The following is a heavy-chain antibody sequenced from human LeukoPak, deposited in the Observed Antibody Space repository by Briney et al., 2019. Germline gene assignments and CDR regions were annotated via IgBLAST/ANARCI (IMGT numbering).Heavy chain of an antibody. V-gene: IGHV3-21*01. CDR1: GFTFSSYS. CDR3: ARDPTVYSSGNFDY. D-gene: IGHD6-19*01. Sequence: GGSLRLSCAASGFTFSSYSMNWVRPAPGKGLEWVSSISSSSSYIYYADSVKGRFTISRDNAKNSLYLQMNSLRAEDTAVYYCARDPTVYSSGNFDYWGQGTLVTVSS. J-gene: IGHJ4*02. CDR2: ISSSSSYI.